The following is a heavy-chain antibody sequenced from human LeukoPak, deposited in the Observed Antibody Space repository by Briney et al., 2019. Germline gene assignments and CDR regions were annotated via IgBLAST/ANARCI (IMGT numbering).Heavy chain of an antibody. V-gene: IGHV4-39*07. J-gene: IGHJ3*01. Sequence: SETLSLTYAVSWGFLISTTYCCGWIRQPPGKGLEWFGRIYYSESTYSNPSLQSRVTVSVDMSKNQFSLQLSSVTAADTAVYYCARAPRTGAWDMITFGGVIVHGDAFDFWGQGTMVTVSS. D-gene: IGHD3-16*02. CDR1: WGFLISTTYC. CDR2: IYYSEST. CDR3: ARAPRTGAWDMITFGGVIVHGDAFDF.